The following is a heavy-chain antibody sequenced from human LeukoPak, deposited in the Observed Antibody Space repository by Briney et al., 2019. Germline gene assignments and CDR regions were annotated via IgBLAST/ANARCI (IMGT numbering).Heavy chain of an antibody. D-gene: IGHD5-24*01. J-gene: IGHJ4*02. Sequence: ASVKVSCKASGGTFSSYAISWVRQAPGQGLEWMGWISAYNGNTNYAQKLQGRVTMTTDTSTSTAYMDLRSLRSDDTAVYYCARGRDGYITGGSSTDYWGQGTLVTVSS. V-gene: IGHV1-18*01. CDR1: GGTFSSYA. CDR3: ARGRDGYITGGSSTDY. CDR2: ISAYNGNT.